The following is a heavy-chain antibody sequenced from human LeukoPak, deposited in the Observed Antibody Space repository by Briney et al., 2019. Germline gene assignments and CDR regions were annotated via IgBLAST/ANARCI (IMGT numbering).Heavy chain of an antibody. CDR1: GGSISSGSYY. CDR3: ARETEYSRNFDY. V-gene: IGHV4-61*02. CDR2: IYTSGST. D-gene: IGHD6-6*01. J-gene: IGHJ4*02. Sequence: PSQTLSPTCTVSGGSISSGSYYWSWIRQPAGKGLEWIGRIYTSGSTNYNPSLKSRVTISVDTSKNQFSLKLSSVTAADTAVYYCARETEYSRNFDYWGQGTLVTVSS.